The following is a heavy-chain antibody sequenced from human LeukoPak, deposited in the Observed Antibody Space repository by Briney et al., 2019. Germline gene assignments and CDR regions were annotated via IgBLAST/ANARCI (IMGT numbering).Heavy chain of an antibody. V-gene: IGHV3-23*01. CDR2: IYGSDDRT. CDR1: GFTFSNYA. Sequence: GGSLRLSCVASGFTFSNYAMSWVRQAPGKGLELVSGIYGSDDRTVYGDAVKGRFTISRDNSKNTLYLQMNSLRADDTAVYYCAKTQGYYDAWGQGALVTVSS. CDR3: AKTQGYYDA. D-gene: IGHD2-15*01. J-gene: IGHJ5*02.